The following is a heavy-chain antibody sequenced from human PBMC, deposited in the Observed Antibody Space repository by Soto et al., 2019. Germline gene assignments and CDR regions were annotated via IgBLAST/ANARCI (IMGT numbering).Heavy chain of an antibody. CDR1: GGSISSSSYY. Sequence: QLQLQESGPGLVKPSETLSLTCTVSGGSISSSSYYWGWIRQPPGKGLEWIGSIYYSGSTYYNPSLKSRVTISVDTSQNQFSRKLSSVTAADTAVYDCARVVAATIQYWGQGTLVTVAS. V-gene: IGHV4-39*01. J-gene: IGHJ4*02. CDR2: IYYSGST. CDR3: ARVVAATIQY. D-gene: IGHD2-15*01.